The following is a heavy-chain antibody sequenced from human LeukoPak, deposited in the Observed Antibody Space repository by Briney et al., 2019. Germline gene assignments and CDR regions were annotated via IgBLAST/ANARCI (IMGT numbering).Heavy chain of an antibody. CDR3: ARDSYYDNSGEGAFDI. J-gene: IGHJ3*02. Sequence: NPSETLSLTCGVSGGSVSTIGYSWSWIRQPPGKGLEWIGYIYQSGSTSYNPSLQSRVTISIDKSKNQFSLKLSSVTAADTAVYYCARDSYYDNSGEGAFDIWGQGTLVTVSS. CDR2: IYQSGST. CDR1: GGSVSTIGYS. V-gene: IGHV4-30-2*01. D-gene: IGHD3-22*01.